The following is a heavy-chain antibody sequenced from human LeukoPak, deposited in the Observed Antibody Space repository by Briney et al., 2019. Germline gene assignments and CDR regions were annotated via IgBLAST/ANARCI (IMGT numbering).Heavy chain of an antibody. CDR3: ARDGVATDYYYGMDV. Sequence: SETLSLTCTVSGVSISSGDYYWSWIRQPPGKGLEWIGYIYYSGSTYYNPSLKSRDTISVDTSKNQFSLKLSSVTAADTAVYYCARDGVATDYYYGMDVWGQGTTVTVSS. D-gene: IGHD5-12*01. CDR1: GVSISSGDYY. J-gene: IGHJ6*02. V-gene: IGHV4-30-4*01. CDR2: IYYSGST.